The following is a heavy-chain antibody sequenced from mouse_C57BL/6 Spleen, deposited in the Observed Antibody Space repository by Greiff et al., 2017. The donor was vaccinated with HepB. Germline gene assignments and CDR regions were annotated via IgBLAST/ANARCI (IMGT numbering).Heavy chain of an antibody. J-gene: IGHJ2*01. Sequence: QVQLKQPGAELVKPGASVKLSCKASGYTFTSYWMHWVKQRPGQGLEWIGMIHPNSGSTNYNEKFKSKATLTVDKSSSTAYMQLSSLTSEDSAVYYCARSTVVATGYFDYWGQGTTLTVSS. V-gene: IGHV1-64*01. CDR1: GYTFTSYW. CDR3: ARSTVVATGYFDY. D-gene: IGHD1-1*01. CDR2: IHPNSGST.